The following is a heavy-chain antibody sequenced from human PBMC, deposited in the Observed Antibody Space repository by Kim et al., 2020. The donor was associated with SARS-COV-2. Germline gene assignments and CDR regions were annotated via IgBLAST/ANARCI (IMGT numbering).Heavy chain of an antibody. J-gene: IGHJ5*02. CDR1: GGSISSSSYY. D-gene: IGHD3-3*01. CDR3: ARGGEYYDFWSGYFHWFDP. V-gene: IGHV4-39*07. CDR2: IYYSGST. Sequence: SETLSLTCTVSGGSISSSSYYWGWIRQPPGKGLEWIGSIYYSGSTYYNPSLKSRVTISVDTSKNQFSLKLSSVTAADTAVYYCARGGEYYDFWSGYFHWFDPWGQGTLVTVSS.